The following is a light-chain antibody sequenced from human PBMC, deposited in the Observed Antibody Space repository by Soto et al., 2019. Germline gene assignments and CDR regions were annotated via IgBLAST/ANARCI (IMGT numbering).Light chain of an antibody. J-gene: IGKJ1*01. CDR3: QLYGGSPKT. CDR2: GAS. Sequence: EIVLTQSPGTLSLSPGERATLSCRASQTVSSSYLAWYQQKPGQAPRLLIHGASTRAPGIPERFSGSRSGTDFTLTISRLEPEDFAVYYCQLYGGSPKTFGQGTKVDI. CDR1: QTVSSSY. V-gene: IGKV3-20*01.